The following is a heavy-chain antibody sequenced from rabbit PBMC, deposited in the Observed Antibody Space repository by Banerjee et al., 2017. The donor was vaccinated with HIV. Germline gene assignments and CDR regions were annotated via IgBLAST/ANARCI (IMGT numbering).Heavy chain of an antibody. CDR1: GFSFSSGYY. CDR3: ARGGSAAAFNL. D-gene: IGHD4-2*01. J-gene: IGHJ4*01. Sequence: QEQLVESGGGLVQPEGSLALTCTASGFSFSSGYYMCWVRQAPGKGLEWIGCIYTDSGSTYYANWAKGRFTISETSSTTVTLRMTSLTAADTATHFCARGGSAAAFNLWGPGTLVTVS. CDR2: IYTDSGST. V-gene: IGHV1S45*01.